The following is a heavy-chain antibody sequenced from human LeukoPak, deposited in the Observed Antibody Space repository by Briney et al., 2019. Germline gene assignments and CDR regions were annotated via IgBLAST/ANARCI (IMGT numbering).Heavy chain of an antibody. V-gene: IGHV3-53*01. J-gene: IGHJ1*01. CDR1: GFTVSSNY. CDR2: IYSGGSA. Sequence: GGSLRLSCAASGFTVSSNYMSWVRQAPGKGLEWVSVIYSGGSAYYADSVKGRFTISRDNSKNTLYLQMNSLRAEDTAVYYCAREGCSSTSCYQHFQHWGQGTLVTVSS. CDR3: AREGCSSTSCYQHFQH. D-gene: IGHD2-2*01.